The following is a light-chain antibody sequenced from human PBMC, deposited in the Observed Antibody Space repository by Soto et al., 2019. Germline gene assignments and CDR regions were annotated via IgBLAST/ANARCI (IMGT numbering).Light chain of an antibody. J-gene: IGKJ2*01. Sequence: DIVMTKSPDSLAVSLGERATITCRSSQSLLSSNKNSLIWYQQKPGQPPKLLIYWASTRESGVPDRFSGSGSGTDFTLTISSLQAEDVAVYYCQQHYNTPYTFGQGTNLEIK. CDR1: QSLLSSNKNS. V-gene: IGKV4-1*01. CDR2: WAS. CDR3: QQHYNTPYT.